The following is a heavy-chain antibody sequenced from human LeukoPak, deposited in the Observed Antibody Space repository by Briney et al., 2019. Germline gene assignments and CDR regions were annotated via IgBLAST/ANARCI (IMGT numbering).Heavy chain of an antibody. CDR2: IYYSGST. CDR1: GGSISSSSYS. J-gene: IGHJ4*02. V-gene: IGHV4-39*07. CDR3: ASSRDGYNMGMDYFDY. Sequence: SETLSLTCTVPGGSISSSSYSWGWIRQPPGKGLEWIGSIYYSGSTYYHPSLKSRVTISVDTSKNQFSLKLSSVTAAVTAVYYCASSRDGYNMGMDYFDYWGQGTLVSVSS. D-gene: IGHD5-24*01.